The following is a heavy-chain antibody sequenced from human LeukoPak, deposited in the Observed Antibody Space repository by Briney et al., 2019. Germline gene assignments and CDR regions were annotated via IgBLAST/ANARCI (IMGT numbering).Heavy chain of an antibody. V-gene: IGHV5-51*01. CDR2: IYPGDSDT. J-gene: IGHJ4*02. Sequence: GESLKISCKGSGYSFTSYWIGWVRQMPGKGLEWMGIIYPGDSDTRYSPSFQGQVTISADKSISTAYLQWRSLKASDTAMYYCARPGYYYDSSGYYAYWGQGTLVTVSS. CDR1: GYSFTSYW. D-gene: IGHD3-22*01. CDR3: ARPGYYYDSSGYYAY.